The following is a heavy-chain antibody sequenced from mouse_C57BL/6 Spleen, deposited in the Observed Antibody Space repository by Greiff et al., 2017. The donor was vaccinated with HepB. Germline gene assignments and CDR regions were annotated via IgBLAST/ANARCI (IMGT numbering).Heavy chain of an antibody. V-gene: IGHV5-17*01. D-gene: IGHD4-1*01. CDR1: GFTFSDYG. J-gene: IGHJ3*01. CDR3: AQLTGAWFAY. CDR2: ISSGSSTI. Sequence: EVHLVESGGGLVKPGGSLKLSCAASGFTFSDYGMHWVRQAPEKGLEWVAYISSGSSTIYYADTVKGRFTISRDNAKNTLFLQMTILRSEDTAMYYCAQLTGAWFAYWGQGTLVTVSA.